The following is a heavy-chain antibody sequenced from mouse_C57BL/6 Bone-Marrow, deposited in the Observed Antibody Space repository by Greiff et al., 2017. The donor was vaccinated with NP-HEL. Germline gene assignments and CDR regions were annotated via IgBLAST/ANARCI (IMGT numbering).Heavy chain of an antibody. V-gene: IGHV1-26*01. CDR2: INPNNGGT. J-gene: IGHJ1*03. Sequence: VQLQQSGPELVKPGASVKISCKASGYTFTDYYMNWGKQSHGKSLEWIGDINPNNGGTSYNQKFKGKATLTVDKSSSTAYMELRSLTSEDSAVYYCARPPYGSSSWYFDVWGTGTTVTVSS. D-gene: IGHD1-1*01. CDR1: GYTFTDYY. CDR3: ARPPYGSSSWYFDV.